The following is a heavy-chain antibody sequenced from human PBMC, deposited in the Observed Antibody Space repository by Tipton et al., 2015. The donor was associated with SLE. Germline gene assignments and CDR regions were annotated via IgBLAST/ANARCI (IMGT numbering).Heavy chain of an antibody. D-gene: IGHD5-12*01. J-gene: IGHJ4*02. Sequence: SLRLSCAASGFTFSSYCVNWVRQAPGEGLEWVSSISSSSSYIYYADSLKGRFTISRDNAKNSLYLQMNSLRAEDTAVYYCARASNVHIVAPEYFDYWGQGTLVTVSS. CDR3: ARASNVHIVAPEYFDY. CDR2: ISSSSSYI. V-gene: IGHV3-21*03. CDR1: GFTFSSYC.